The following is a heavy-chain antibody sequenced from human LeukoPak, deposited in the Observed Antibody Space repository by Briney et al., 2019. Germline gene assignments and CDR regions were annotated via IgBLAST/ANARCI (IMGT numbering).Heavy chain of an antibody. D-gene: IGHD3-10*01. V-gene: IGHV4-59*08. CDR3: ARHVDYGSGTYYWFDP. CDR1: GGSISSYY. Sequence: PSETLSLTCTVSGGSISSYYWSWIRQPPGKGLEWIGYIYYSGSTNYNPPLKSRVTISIDTSKNQLSLKLSSVTAADTAVYYCARHVDYGSGTYYWFDPWGQGTLVTVSS. J-gene: IGHJ5*02. CDR2: IYYSGST.